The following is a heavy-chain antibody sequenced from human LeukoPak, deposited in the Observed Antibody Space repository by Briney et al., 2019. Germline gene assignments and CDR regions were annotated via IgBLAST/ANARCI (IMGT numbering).Heavy chain of an antibody. CDR2: ISSSGSTI. D-gene: IGHD3-10*01. CDR1: GFTFTSYE. J-gene: IGHJ4*02. CDR3: AIVLWYGEPYFDY. Sequence: GGSLRLSCAASGFTFTSYEMNWLRQAPGKGLEWVSYISSSGSTIYYADSVKGRFTISRDNAKNSLYLQMNSLRAEDTAVYYCAIVLWYGEPYFDYWGQGTLVTVSS. V-gene: IGHV3-48*03.